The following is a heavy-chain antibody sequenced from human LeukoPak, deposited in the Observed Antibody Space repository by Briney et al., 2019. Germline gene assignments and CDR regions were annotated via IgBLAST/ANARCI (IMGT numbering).Heavy chain of an antibody. J-gene: IGHJ3*02. CDR1: GLTFSSYE. Sequence: GGSLRLSCAASGLTFSSYEMNWVRQAPGKGLEWVSYISSGGSSIYYADSVKGRFTISRDNAKKSLYLQMHSLRAEDTAVYYCARDSHKFDSSGYYPDAFDIWGQGTMVTVSS. V-gene: IGHV3-48*03. D-gene: IGHD3-22*01. CDR2: ISSGGSSI. CDR3: ARDSHKFDSSGYYPDAFDI.